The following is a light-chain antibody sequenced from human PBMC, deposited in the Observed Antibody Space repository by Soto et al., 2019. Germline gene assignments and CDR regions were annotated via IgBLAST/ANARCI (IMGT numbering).Light chain of an antibody. CDR1: QSFNSIY. J-gene: IGKJ1*01. CDR2: GAS. CDR3: HQYDSWP. V-gene: IGKV3-20*01. Sequence: EIVFTQSTGTLSLSPGERATLSCRASQSFNSIYLAWYQQKPGQAPRLLIYGASSRATGIPDRFSGSGSGTDFTLTISRLEPEDFAVYYCHQYDSWPFGQGTKVDVK.